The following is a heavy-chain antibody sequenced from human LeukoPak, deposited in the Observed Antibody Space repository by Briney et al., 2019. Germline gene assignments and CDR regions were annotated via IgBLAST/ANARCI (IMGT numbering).Heavy chain of an antibody. Sequence: GGSLRLSCAASGSTFSSSWMSWVRQAPGKGLEWVANIKQDGSEKYYVDSVKGRFIISRDSAKNSLYLQMNSLRAEDTAVYYCARVVPPLYYFDYWGQGTLVTVSS. D-gene: IGHD3-10*01. CDR2: IKQDGSEK. V-gene: IGHV3-7*01. CDR1: GSTFSSSW. J-gene: IGHJ4*02. CDR3: ARVVPPLYYFDY.